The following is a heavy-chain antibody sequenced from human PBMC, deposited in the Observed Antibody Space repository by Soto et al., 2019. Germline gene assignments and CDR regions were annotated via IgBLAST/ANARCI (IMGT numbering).Heavy chain of an antibody. CDR3: AKDTSSGWYSGGAFDI. CDR1: GFTFSSYG. J-gene: IGHJ3*02. CDR2: ISYDGSNK. V-gene: IGHV3-30*18. Sequence: PGGSLRLSCAASGFTFSSYGMHWVRQAPGKGLEWVAVISYDGSNKYYADSVKGRFTISRDNSKNTLYLQMNSLRAEDTAVYYCAKDTSSGWYSGGAFDIRGQGTMVTVSS. D-gene: IGHD6-19*01.